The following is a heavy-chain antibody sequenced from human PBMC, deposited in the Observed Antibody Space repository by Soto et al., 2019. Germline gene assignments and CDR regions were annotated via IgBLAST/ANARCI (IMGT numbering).Heavy chain of an antibody. D-gene: IGHD3-10*01. Sequence: SETLSLTCTVSGGSISSNSYYWGWIRQPPGKGLEWIGSIYYNGNTYTYYNPSLESRVTISVDTSKNQFSLKLSSVTAADTAVYYCATGGYGSGSDTYRMDVWGQGTTVTV. V-gene: IGHV4-39*07. CDR1: GGSISSNSYY. CDR2: IYYNGNTYT. CDR3: ATGGYGSGSDTYRMDV. J-gene: IGHJ6*02.